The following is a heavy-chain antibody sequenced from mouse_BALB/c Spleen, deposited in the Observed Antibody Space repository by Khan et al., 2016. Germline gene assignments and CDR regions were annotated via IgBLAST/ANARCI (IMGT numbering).Heavy chain of an antibody. CDR2: INTETGEP. D-gene: IGHD1-1*01. J-gene: IGHJ4*01. CDR3: ARSTVVDRNYYAMEY. CDR1: GYTFTDYS. Sequence: QIQLVQSGPELKKPGETVKISCKASGYTFTDYSMHWVKQAPGKGVKWMAWINTETGEPTYADDFKGRFAFSVEASASTDYLVINNLKDEDTATYFSARSTVVDRNYYAMEYCGQGTSVTVTA. V-gene: IGHV9-2-1*01.